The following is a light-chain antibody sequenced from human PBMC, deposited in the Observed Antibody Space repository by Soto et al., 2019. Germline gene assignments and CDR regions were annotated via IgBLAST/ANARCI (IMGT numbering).Light chain of an antibody. Sequence: QSALTLPPSWSAAPRPEVTIPCSGRSSNIGSNSVSWYQQLPGSAPKLLIYDANKRSSGIPDRFSGSKSGTSATLGITGFQTGYGADDYCGSWDSSLSAYVFGTGTKVTVL. CDR1: SSNIGSNS. V-gene: IGLV1-51*01. CDR3: GSWDSSLSAYV. CDR2: DAN. J-gene: IGLJ1*01.